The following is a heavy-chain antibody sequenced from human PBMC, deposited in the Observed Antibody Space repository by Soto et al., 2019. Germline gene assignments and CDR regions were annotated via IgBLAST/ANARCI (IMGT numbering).Heavy chain of an antibody. J-gene: IGHJ4*02. Sequence: ASVKVSCKASGYTFSSYAKHWVRHAPGQRLEWMGWINAGYGNTKSSQKFQDRVTISRDTSASTAYMELTSLRSEDTAVYYCARDTGDGTFDFWGQGTLVTVSS. CDR1: GYTFSSYA. CDR2: INAGYGNT. CDR3: ARDTGDGTFDF. D-gene: IGHD7-27*01. V-gene: IGHV1-3*01.